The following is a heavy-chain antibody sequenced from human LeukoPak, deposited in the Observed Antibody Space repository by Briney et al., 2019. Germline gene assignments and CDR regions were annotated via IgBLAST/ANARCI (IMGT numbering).Heavy chain of an antibody. V-gene: IGHV4-34*01. Sequence: SSETLSLTFAVHGGSFSGHYWSWIRQPPGKGLEWIGEINHTGSTKYNPSLKSRVTISVDTSKNQFSLKLSSVTAADTAVYYCARRTTGKHVDYWGQGTLVTVSS. D-gene: IGHD1-14*01. CDR1: GGSFSGHY. CDR3: ARRTTGKHVDY. J-gene: IGHJ4*02. CDR2: INHTGST.